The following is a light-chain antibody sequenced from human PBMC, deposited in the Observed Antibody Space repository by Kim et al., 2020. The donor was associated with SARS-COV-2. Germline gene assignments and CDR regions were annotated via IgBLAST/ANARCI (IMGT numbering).Light chain of an antibody. J-gene: IGLJ2*01. CDR1: SSDVGGYNY. CDR2: EVS. V-gene: IGLV2-8*01. CDR3: SSYAGSNIVL. Sequence: GHADTIAGTGRSSDVGGYNYVSWYQQHPGKAPKLMIYEVSERPSGVPDRFSGSKSGNTASLTVSGLQAEDEADYYCSSYAGSNIVLFGGGTQLTVL.